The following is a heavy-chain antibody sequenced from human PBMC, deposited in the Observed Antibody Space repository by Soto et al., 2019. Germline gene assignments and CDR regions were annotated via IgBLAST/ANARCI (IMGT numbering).Heavy chain of an antibody. CDR1: GFTFSSYA. Sequence: QVQLVESGGGVVQPGRSLRLSCAASGFTFSSYAMHWVRQAPGKGLEWVAVISYDGSNKYYADSVKGRFTISRDNSKNTLYLQMNSLRAEDTAVYYCARDILPRRYNWNYGEVRDWCFDYWGQGTLVTVSS. CDR3: ARDILPRRYNWNYGEVRDWCFDY. J-gene: IGHJ4*02. D-gene: IGHD1-7*01. V-gene: IGHV3-30-3*01. CDR2: ISYDGSNK.